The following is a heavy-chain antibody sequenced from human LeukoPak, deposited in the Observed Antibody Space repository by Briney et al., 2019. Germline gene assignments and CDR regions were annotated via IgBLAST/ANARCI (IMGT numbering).Heavy chain of an antibody. Sequence: PGGSLRLSCAASGFTFSSYAMSWVRQAPGKGLEWVSAISGSGDRTHYADSVKGRFTISRDNSKNTLYLQMNSLRAEDTAVYYCAKDSKIVGATFRSYHYMDVWGKGTAVTVSS. CDR2: ISGSGDRT. CDR1: GFTFSSYA. J-gene: IGHJ6*03. CDR3: AKDSKIVGATFRSYHYMDV. D-gene: IGHD1-26*01. V-gene: IGHV3-23*01.